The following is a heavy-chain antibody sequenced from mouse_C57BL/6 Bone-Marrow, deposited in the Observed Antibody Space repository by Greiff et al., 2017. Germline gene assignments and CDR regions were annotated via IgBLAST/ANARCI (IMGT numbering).Heavy chain of an antibody. D-gene: IGHD1-1*01. CDR2: IYPSDSET. CDR1: GYTFTSYW. J-gene: IGHJ2*01. CDR3: AREDYGSSPFDY. V-gene: IGHV1-61*01. Sequence: QVHVKQPGAELVRPGSSVKLSCKASGYTFTSYWMDWVKQRPGQGLEWIGNIYPSDSETHYNQKFKDKATLTVDKSSSTAYMQLSSLTSEDSAVYYCAREDYGSSPFDYWGQGTTLTVSS.